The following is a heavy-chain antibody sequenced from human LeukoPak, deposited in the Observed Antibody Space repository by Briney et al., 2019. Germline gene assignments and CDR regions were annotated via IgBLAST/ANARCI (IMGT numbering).Heavy chain of an antibody. V-gene: IGHV3-30-3*01. J-gene: IGHJ4*02. D-gene: IGHD1-26*01. CDR1: GFTFSSYA. CDR2: ISYDGSNK. CDR3: ATSLYSGTKLDY. Sequence: PGGSLRLSCAASGFTFSSYAMHWVRQAPGKGLEWVAVISYDGSNKYYADSVKGRFTISRDNSKNTLYLQMNSLRAEDTAVYYCATSLYSGTKLDYWGQGTLVTVSS.